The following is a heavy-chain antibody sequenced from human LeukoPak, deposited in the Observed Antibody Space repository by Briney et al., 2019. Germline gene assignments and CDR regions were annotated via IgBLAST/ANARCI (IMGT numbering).Heavy chain of an antibody. V-gene: IGHV4-59*08. J-gene: IGHJ4*02. CDR1: GGSINSSS. D-gene: IGHD3-10*01. CDR3: ARGLTYGDF. Sequence: PSESLSLACSVSGGSINSSSWSWIRQPPGKGLEWIAYMYYTGSTKHNPSLSSRVTISVDTSKNQFSLKLTSVTAADTAVYYCARGLTYGDFWGPGTLVSVS. CDR2: MYYTGST.